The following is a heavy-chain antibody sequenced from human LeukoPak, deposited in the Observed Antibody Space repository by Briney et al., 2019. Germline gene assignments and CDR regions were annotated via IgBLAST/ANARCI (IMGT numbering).Heavy chain of an antibody. CDR1: GGTFSSYA. J-gene: IGHJ4*02. CDR3: ARSGYQWRFFDY. CDR2: IIPIFGTA. Sequence: ASVKVSCKASGGTFSSYAISWVRQAPGQGLEWMGGIIPIFGTANYAQKFQGRVTITADESTSTAYMELSSLRSEDTAVYYCARSGYQWRFFDYWGQGTLVTVSS. V-gene: IGHV1-69*13. D-gene: IGHD3-3*01.